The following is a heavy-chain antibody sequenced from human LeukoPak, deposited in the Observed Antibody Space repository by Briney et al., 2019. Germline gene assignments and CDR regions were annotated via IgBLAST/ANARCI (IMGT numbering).Heavy chain of an antibody. V-gene: IGHV3-11*01. Sequence: PGGSLRLSCAASGFTFSDYYMSWIRQAPGEGLEWVSYISSSGSTIYYADSVKGRFTISRDNAKNSLHLQMNSLRAEDTAVYYCARDGSGSYYNNPSPFWGQGTLVTVSS. CDR3: ARDGSGSYYNNPSPF. CDR1: GFTFSDYY. CDR2: ISSSGSTI. D-gene: IGHD3-10*01. J-gene: IGHJ4*02.